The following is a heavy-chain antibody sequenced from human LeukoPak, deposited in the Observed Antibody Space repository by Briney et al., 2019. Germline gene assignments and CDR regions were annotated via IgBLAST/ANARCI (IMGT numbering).Heavy chain of an antibody. Sequence: SVKVSCKASGGTFSSYAISWVRQAPGQGLEWMGGIIPIFGTANYAQKFQGRVTITTDESTSTAYMELSSLRSEDTAVYYRARVDVEYSSSSPDYWGQGTLVIVSS. CDR3: ARVDVEYSSSSPDY. CDR1: GGTFSSYA. J-gene: IGHJ4*02. V-gene: IGHV1-69*05. D-gene: IGHD6-6*01. CDR2: IIPIFGTA.